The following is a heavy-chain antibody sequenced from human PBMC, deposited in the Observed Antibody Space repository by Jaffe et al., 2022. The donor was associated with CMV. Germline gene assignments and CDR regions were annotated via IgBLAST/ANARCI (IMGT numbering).Heavy chain of an antibody. CDR2: IYYSGST. Sequence: QVQLQESGPGLVKPSETLSLTCTVSGGSISSYYWSWIRQPPGKGLEWIGYIYYSGSTNYNPSLKSRVTISVDTSKNQFSLKLSSVTAADTAVYYCARDHVRTISLGFDPWGQGTLVTVSS. CDR3: ARDHVRTISLGFDP. D-gene: IGHD3-3*01. CDR1: GGSISSYY. J-gene: IGHJ5*02. V-gene: IGHV4-59*01.